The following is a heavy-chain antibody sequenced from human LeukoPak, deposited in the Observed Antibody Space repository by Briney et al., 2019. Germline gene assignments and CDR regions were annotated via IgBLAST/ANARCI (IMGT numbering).Heavy chain of an antibody. V-gene: IGHV3-48*02. CDR2: ISSSSGTI. Sequence: PGGSLRLSCAASGFTFSSYSMNWVRQAPGKGLEWVSYISSSSGTIYYADSVKGRFTISRDNAKNPLYLQMNSLRDEDTAVYYCARREPDSSGWYIDYWGQGTLVTVSS. D-gene: IGHD6-19*01. CDR1: GFTFSSYS. J-gene: IGHJ4*02. CDR3: ARREPDSSGWYIDY.